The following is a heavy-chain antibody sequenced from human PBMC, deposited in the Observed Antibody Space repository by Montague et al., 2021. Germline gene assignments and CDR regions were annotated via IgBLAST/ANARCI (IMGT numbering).Heavy chain of an antibody. V-gene: IGHV3-74*01. CDR2: INSDGSNI. CDR1: GFTSSSYW. CDR3: ASKPYNGNSRLDY. J-gene: IGHJ4*02. D-gene: IGHD1-7*01. Sequence: SLRLSCAASGFTSSSYWMHWVRQAPGKGLVWVSRINSDGSNIGYADSVKGRFTVSRESAKNTLYLQMNNLRAEDTAVYYCASKPYNGNSRLDYWGQGTLVTVSP.